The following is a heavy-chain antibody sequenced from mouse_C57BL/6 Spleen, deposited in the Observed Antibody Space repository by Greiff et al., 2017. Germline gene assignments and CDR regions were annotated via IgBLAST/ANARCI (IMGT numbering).Heavy chain of an antibody. CDR2: IYPGDGDT. Sequence: QVQLQQSGPELVKPGASVTISCKASGYAFSSSWMNWVKQRPGKGLEWIGRIYPGDGDTNYNGKFKGKATLTADKSSSTAYMQLSSLTSEDSAVYFCARNYYGGFDYWGQGTTLTVSS. CDR1: GYAFSSSW. J-gene: IGHJ2*01. V-gene: IGHV1-82*01. CDR3: ARNYYGGFDY. D-gene: IGHD1-1*02.